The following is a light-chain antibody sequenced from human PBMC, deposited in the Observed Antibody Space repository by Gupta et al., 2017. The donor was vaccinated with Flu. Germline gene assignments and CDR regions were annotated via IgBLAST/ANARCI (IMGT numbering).Light chain of an antibody. CDR1: SNDVGSYNY. J-gene: IGLJ2*01. CDR3: CSYAGTNTYV. CDR2: DVN. V-gene: IGLV2-11*01. Sequence: SALPQPRSVSGSPGHSVTISCTGTSNDVGSYNYISWYQLHPGEVPKLVIYDVNNRPSGVSDRFSGSKSGNTASLTISGLQTADEAEYYCCSYAGTNTYVFGGGTKVTVL.